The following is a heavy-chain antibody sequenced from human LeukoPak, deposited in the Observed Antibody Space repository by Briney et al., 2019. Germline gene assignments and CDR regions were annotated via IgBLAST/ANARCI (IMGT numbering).Heavy chain of an antibody. J-gene: IGHJ4*02. CDR2: IYHSGST. CDR3: ATPPGESSGWYPGY. V-gene: IGHV4-39*07. D-gene: IGHD6-19*01. CDR1: GGSITSSIYY. Sequence: SETLSLTCTVSGGSITSSIYYWGWIRQPPGKGLEWIGSIYHSGSTYYNPSLKSRVTISVDTSKNQFSLKLSSVTAADTAVYYCATPPGESSGWYPGYWGQGTLVTVSS.